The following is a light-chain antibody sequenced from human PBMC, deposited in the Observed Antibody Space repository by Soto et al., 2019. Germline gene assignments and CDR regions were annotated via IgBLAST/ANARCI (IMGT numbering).Light chain of an antibody. V-gene: IGKV3-15*01. J-gene: IGKJ2*01. CDR2: GVS. CDR3: QQGHAWPLT. CDR1: QIISGE. Sequence: EIVMTQSPATLSVSPGERATLSCRASQIISGELAWYQQRPGQPPRLLIYGVSTRATGVPDRFSGSGSGSDFTLTISVLQSEDFAVYYCQQGHAWPLTFGQGPILDI.